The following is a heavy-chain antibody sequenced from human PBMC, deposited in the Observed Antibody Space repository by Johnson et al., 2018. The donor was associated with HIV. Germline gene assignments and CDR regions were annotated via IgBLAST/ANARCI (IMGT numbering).Heavy chain of an antibody. D-gene: IGHD6-19*01. CDR1: GFTFSSYW. Sequence: VQLVESGGGLVQPGGSLRLSCAASGFTFSSYWMSWVRQAPGKGLEWVANIKQDGSEKYYVDSVKGRFTISRDNAENSLYLQMNSLRAEDTAVYYCAREEEIAVAGGSAFDIWGQGTMVTVSS. V-gene: IGHV3-7*01. CDR3: AREEEIAVAGGSAFDI. CDR2: IKQDGSEK. J-gene: IGHJ3*02.